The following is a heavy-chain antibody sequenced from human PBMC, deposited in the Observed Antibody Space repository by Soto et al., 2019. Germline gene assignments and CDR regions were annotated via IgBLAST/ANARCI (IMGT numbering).Heavy chain of an antibody. Sequence: SETLSLTCTVSGGSIGSSSYYWGWIRQPPGKGLEWIGSIYYSGSTYYNPSLKSRVTISVDTSKNQFSLKLSSVTAADTAVYYCARHMPSRHYYDSSGYSMDVWGQGTTVTVSS. CDR3: ARHMPSRHYYDSSGYSMDV. CDR2: IYYSGST. J-gene: IGHJ6*02. V-gene: IGHV4-39*01. CDR1: GGSIGSSSYY. D-gene: IGHD3-22*01.